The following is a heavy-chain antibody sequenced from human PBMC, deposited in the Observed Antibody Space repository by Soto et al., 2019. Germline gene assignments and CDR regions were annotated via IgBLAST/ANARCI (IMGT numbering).Heavy chain of an antibody. D-gene: IGHD2-2*01. CDR3: ARDRRIVVVPASKSNWFDP. CDR1: GYTFTSYA. Sequence: QVQLVQSGAEVKKPGASVKVSCKASGYTFTSYAMHWVSQAPGQRLEWMGWINAGNGNTKYSQKFQGRVTITRDTSERTDCMEQSRLSSEDTAVDYYARDRRIVVVPASKSNWFDPWGQGTLVTVSS. J-gene: IGHJ5*02. V-gene: IGHV1-3*01. CDR2: INAGNGNT.